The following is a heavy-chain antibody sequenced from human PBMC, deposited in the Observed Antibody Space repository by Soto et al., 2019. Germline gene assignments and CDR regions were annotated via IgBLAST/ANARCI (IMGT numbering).Heavy chain of an antibody. CDR3: ARDRYYYGSGRPHNWFDP. CDR2: IYYSGST. CDR1: GGSIANGAYY. Sequence: PSETLSLTCTVSGGSIANGAYYWTWIRQHPGKGLEWIGYIYYSGSTNYNPSLKSRVTVSVDTSKNQFSLKLSSVTAADTAVYYCARDRYYYGSGRPHNWFDPWGQGTLVTVSS. J-gene: IGHJ5*02. D-gene: IGHD3-10*01. V-gene: IGHV4-30-4*08.